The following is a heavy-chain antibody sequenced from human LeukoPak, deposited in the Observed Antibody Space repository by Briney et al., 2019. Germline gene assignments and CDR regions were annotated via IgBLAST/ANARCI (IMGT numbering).Heavy chain of an antibody. V-gene: IGHV3-23*01. CDR2: ISGSGGST. D-gene: IGHD6-6*01. CDR3: AKVEAAHYYYYYMNV. J-gene: IGHJ6*03. CDR1: GFTFSSYA. Sequence: PGGSLRLSCAASGFTFSSYAMSWVRQAPAKGLEWVSAISGSGGSTYYADSVKGRFTISRDNSKNTLYLQMNSLRAEDTAVYYCAKVEAAHYYYYYMNVWGKGTTVTVSS.